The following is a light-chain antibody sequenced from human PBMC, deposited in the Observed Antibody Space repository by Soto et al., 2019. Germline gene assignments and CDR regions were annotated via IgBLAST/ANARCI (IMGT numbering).Light chain of an antibody. Sequence: DIQMTQSPSSLSASVGDRVTITCRASQSVSNYLNWYRQLPGKAPTLLIYSTSTLKSGVPSRFSGSGSGTDFTLTISWLQPEDFATYFCQQSYSSPQTFGQGTKVEIK. CDR1: QSVSNY. V-gene: IGKV1-39*01. CDR2: STS. J-gene: IGKJ1*01. CDR3: QQSYSSPQT.